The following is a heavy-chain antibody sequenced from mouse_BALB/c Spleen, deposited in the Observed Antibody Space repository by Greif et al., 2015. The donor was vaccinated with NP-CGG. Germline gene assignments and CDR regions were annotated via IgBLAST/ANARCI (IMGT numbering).Heavy chain of an antibody. J-gene: IGHJ3*01. CDR2: IDPENGNT. CDR1: GFNIKDYY. CDR3: PLWTPWFAY. Sequence: EVMLVESGAELVRPGALVKLSCKASGFNIKDYYMHWVKQRPEQGLEWIGWIDPENGNTIYDPKFQGKASITADTSSNTAYLQLSSLTPEDTTVYYCPLWTPWFAYWGQGTLVTVSA. V-gene: IGHV14-1*02.